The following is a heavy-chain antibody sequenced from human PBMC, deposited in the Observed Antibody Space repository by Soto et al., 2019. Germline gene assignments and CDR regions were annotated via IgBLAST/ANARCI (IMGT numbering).Heavy chain of an antibody. Sequence: QVQLVQSGPEVKTPGSSVRVSCKASGGTFSSHVVSWVRQAPGQGLEWMGGIIPIFETSNYAQKFQGRVSITADESTNTAYMELRSLTSEDTAMYYCARPLSSNSADCYSANDAFNVWGQGTMVTVSS. CDR3: ARPLSSNSADCYSANDAFNV. D-gene: IGHD2-15*01. CDR2: IIPIFETS. J-gene: IGHJ3*01. CDR1: GGTFSSHV. V-gene: IGHV1-69*01.